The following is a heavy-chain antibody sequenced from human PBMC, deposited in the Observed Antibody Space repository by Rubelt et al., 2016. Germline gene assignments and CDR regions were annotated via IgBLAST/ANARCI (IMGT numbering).Heavy chain of an antibody. CDR2: INPNSGGT. V-gene: IGHV1-2*02. D-gene: IGHD6-13*01. J-gene: IGHJ3*02. Sequence: QVQLVQSGAEVKKPGASVKVSCKASGYTFTSYAMHWVRQAPGQRLEWMGWINPNSGGTNYAQKFQGGVTMTRDTSISTAYMELSRLRSDDTAVYYCARGSWFRGAFDIWGQGTMVTVSS. CDR3: ARGSWFRGAFDI. CDR1: GYTFTSYA.